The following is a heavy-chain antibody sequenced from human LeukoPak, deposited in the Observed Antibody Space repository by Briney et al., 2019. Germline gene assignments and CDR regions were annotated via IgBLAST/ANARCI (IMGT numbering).Heavy chain of an antibody. CDR1: RVTFSSYV. CDR2: ISGSGGGT. V-gene: IGHV3-23*01. J-gene: IGHJ3*02. Sequence: GGSLRLSCEASRVTFSSYVMSWVRQAPGEGPEWVSGISGSGGGTYYADSVKSRFAISRDKSKNTLYLQMNSLRAEDTAVYYCVQEGPRGLAFDIWGQGTKVTVSS. CDR3: VQEGPRGLAFDI.